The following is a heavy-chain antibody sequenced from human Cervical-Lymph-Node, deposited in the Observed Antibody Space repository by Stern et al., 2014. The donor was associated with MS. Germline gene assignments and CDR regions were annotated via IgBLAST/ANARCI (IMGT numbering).Heavy chain of an antibody. J-gene: IGHJ4*02. Sequence: EVHLVDSGGGLVQPGRSLRLSCAASGFTFDDYAMHWVRQAPGKGLEWVSGISWNSGSIGYADSVKGRFTISRDNAKNSLYLQMNSLRAEDTALYYCAKEGSSSSFDYWGQGTLVTVSS. CDR3: AKEGSSSSFDY. D-gene: IGHD6-6*01. V-gene: IGHV3-9*01. CDR1: GFTFDDYA. CDR2: ISWNSGSI.